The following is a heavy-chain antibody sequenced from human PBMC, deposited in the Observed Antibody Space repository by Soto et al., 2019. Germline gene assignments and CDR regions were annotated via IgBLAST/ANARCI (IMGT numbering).Heavy chain of an antibody. J-gene: IGHJ6*02. CDR2: IIPILNSP. D-gene: IGHD5-12*01. CDR1: GGTFGSYA. CDR3: AREAPDCTSGTCPMFYDMDV. Sequence: QVQLVQSGAEVKKPGSAVKVSCKASGGTFGSYAITWVRRAPGQGLEWLGGIIPILNSPAYAQKFQARVVITADEITNTAYMELNSLRFDDTAVYYCAREAPDCTSGTCPMFYDMDVWGQGTTVTVAS. V-gene: IGHV1-69*01.